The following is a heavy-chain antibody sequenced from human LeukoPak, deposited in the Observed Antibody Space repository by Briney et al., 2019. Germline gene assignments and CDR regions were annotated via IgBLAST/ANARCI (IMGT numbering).Heavy chain of an antibody. V-gene: IGHV4-59*01. Sequence: SETLSLTCSVSGGSFSTYYWSWIRQPPGKGLEWIGFIYYSGSTDYNPSLKSRVTISIDTSKKQFSLKLSSVTAADTAVYYCARLLDYGGNSVAFDIWGQGTMVTVSS. CDR3: ARLLDYGGNSVAFDI. CDR2: IYYSGST. D-gene: IGHD4-23*01. CDR1: GGSFSTYY. J-gene: IGHJ3*02.